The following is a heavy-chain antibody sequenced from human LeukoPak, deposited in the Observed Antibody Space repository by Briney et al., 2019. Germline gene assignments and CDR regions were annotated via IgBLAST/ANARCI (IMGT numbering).Heavy chain of an antibody. Sequence: GGSLRLSCAASGFTLSSNYMSWVRQAPGKGLEWVSVIYSGGSTYYADCVKGRFTISRDNSKNTLYLQMNSLRAEDTAVYYCARSSGYSSGWYRGYYYYYMDVWGKGTTVTISS. V-gene: IGHV3-53*01. D-gene: IGHD6-19*01. CDR2: IYSGGST. CDR1: GFTLSSNY. CDR3: ARSSGYSSGWYRGYYYYYMDV. J-gene: IGHJ6*03.